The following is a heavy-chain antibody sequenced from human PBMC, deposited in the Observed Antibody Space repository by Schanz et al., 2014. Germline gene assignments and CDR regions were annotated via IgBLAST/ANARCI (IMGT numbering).Heavy chain of an antibody. Sequence: DVQLVDSGGGLVQPGGSLRLSCAASGFTVSNSYIHWVRQAPGKGLEWVSTIYSSGSTYYADSVRGRFTISRDNAKNSLYLQMNSLRAEDTAVYYCARVRYCSGGRCYQDNWFDPWGQGTPVIVSS. D-gene: IGHD2-15*01. CDR3: ARVRYCSGGRCYQDNWFDP. CDR1: GFTVSNSY. J-gene: IGHJ5*02. V-gene: IGHV3-53*01. CDR2: IYSSGST.